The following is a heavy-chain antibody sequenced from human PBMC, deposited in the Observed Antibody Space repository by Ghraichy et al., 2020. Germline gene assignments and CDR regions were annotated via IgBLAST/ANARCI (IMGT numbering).Heavy chain of an antibody. CDR1: GGSISSGGYY. Sequence: SQTLSLTCTVSGGSISSGGYYWSWIRQHPGKGLEWIGYIYYSGSTYYNPSLKSRVTISVDTSKNQFSLKLSSVTAADTAVYYCTRSQAVAGWYVPARRLYYFDYWGQGTLVTVSS. CDR3: TRSQAVAGWYVPARRLYYFDY. J-gene: IGHJ4*02. V-gene: IGHV4-31*03. CDR2: IYYSGST. D-gene: IGHD6-19*01.